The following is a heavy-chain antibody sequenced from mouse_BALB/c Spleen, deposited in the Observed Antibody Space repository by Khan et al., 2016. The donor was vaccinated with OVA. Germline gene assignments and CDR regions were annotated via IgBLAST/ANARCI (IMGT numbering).Heavy chain of an antibody. D-gene: IGHD1-1*01. Sequence: QVQLKQSGAELVRPGASVKLSCKTSGYIFTSYWIHWVKQRSGQGLEWIARIYPGTDNTYYNQKLKDKASLTADKSSSTAYLQLSSLKSEDSAVYCCAREEALYYFDYWGQGTTLTVSS. CDR2: IYPGTDNT. V-gene: IGHV1-76*01. CDR1: GYIFTSYW. J-gene: IGHJ2*01. CDR3: AREEALYYFDY.